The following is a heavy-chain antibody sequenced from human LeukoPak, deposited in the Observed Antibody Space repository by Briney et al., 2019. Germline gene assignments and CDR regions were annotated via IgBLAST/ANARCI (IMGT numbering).Heavy chain of an antibody. CDR1: RFTFSSYT. D-gene: IGHD3-10*01. Sequence: PGGSLRLSCAASRFTFSSYTMNWVRQAPGKGLEWVSRITSSSSTIYYADSVKGRFTISRDNAKNSLYLQMNSLRDEDTAVYYCARGGGPYYHGSGSYDYWGQGILVTVSS. CDR2: ITSSSSTI. CDR3: ARGGGPYYHGSGSYDY. V-gene: IGHV3-48*02. J-gene: IGHJ4*02.